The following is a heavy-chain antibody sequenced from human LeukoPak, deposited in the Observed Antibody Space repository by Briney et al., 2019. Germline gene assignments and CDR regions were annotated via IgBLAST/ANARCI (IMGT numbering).Heavy chain of an antibody. V-gene: IGHV3-23*01. CDR1: GFTFSSYA. CDR3: ARVISGSSFDY. Sequence: GGSLRLSCAASGFTFSSYAMGWVRQAPGKGLEWVSSIGGSGGGTYYADSVKGRFTVSRDNAKNSLYLQMNSLRAEDTAVYYCARVISGSSFDYWGQGTLVTVSS. J-gene: IGHJ4*02. D-gene: IGHD1-26*01. CDR2: IGGSGGGT.